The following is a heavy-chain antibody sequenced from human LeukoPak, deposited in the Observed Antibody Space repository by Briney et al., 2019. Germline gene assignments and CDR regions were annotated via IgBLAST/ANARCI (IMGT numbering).Heavy chain of an antibody. J-gene: IGHJ4*02. CDR1: GGSLSSYF. D-gene: IGHD2-15*01. CDR3: ARRYCSGGSCYSSFDH. CDR2: IYYSGST. V-gene: IGHV4-59*01. Sequence: PSGTLSLTCTVSGGSLSSYFWSWIRQPPGKGLEWIGYIYYSGSTNYNPSLKSRVTISVDTSKNQFSLKLSSVTAADTAVYYCARRYCSGGSCYSSFDHWGQGTLVTVSS.